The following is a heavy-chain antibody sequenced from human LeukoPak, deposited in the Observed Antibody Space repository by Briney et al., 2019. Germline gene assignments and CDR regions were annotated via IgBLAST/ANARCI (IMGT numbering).Heavy chain of an antibody. CDR3: ARARAYDFWSGYSNWFDP. V-gene: IGHV1-69*13. CDR2: IIPIFGTA. D-gene: IGHD3-3*01. J-gene: IGHJ5*02. CDR1: GGAFSSYA. Sequence: SVKVSCKASGGAFSSYAISWVRQAPGQGLEWMGGIIPIFGTANYAQKFQGRVTITADESTSTAYMELSSLRSEDTAVYYCARARAYDFWSGYSNWFDPWGQGTLVTVSS.